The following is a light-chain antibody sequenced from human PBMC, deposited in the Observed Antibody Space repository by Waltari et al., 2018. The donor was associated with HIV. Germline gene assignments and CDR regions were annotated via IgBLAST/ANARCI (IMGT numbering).Light chain of an antibody. CDR3: CSYTTSSTVV. Sequence: QTALTQPASVSGSPGQSITISCTGTSSDVGAYNLVSWYQQHPGKAPRLIIYDVSERPAGVSNRFTGSKSGNTASLTISGLQAEDEADYYCCSYTTSSTVVFGGGTKLTVL. CDR2: DVS. V-gene: IGLV2-14*02. CDR1: SSDVGAYNL. J-gene: IGLJ3*02.